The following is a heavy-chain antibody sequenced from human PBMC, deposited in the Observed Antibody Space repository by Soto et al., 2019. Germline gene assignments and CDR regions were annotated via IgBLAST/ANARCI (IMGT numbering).Heavy chain of an antibody. CDR3: ARQARGSSSLLGS. J-gene: IGHJ4*02. D-gene: IGHD6-13*01. Sequence: SETLSLTCTVSGGSISSYYWSWIRQPPGKGLEWIGYIYYSGSTNYNPSLKSRVTISVDTSKNQFSLKLSSVTAADTAVYYCARQARGSSSLLGSRGQGSSVTVSS. V-gene: IGHV4-59*08. CDR2: IYYSGST. CDR1: GGSISSYY.